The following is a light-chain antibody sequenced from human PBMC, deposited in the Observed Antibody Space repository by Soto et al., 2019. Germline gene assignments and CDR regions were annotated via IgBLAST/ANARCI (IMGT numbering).Light chain of an antibody. V-gene: IGKV1-6*01. J-gene: IGKJ1*01. Sequence: AIRMTQSPASLSASLGDRVTITCRASQGISTDLGWYQQKPGKAPSLLIYAASTRPTGVPSRFSGSGSGSDFTLTISSLQPEDFAVYYCLQDYNYPRTFGQGTRVEIK. CDR3: LQDYNYPRT. CDR1: QGISTD. CDR2: AAS.